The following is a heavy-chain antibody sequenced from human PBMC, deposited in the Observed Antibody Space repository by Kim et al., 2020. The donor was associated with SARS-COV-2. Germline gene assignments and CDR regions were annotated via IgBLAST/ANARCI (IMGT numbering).Heavy chain of an antibody. V-gene: IGHV3-23*01. D-gene: IGHD1-20*01. CDR2: ITGNGRGT. CDR3: ARDGSITGTTRNAVDI. Sequence: GGSLRLSCTASIFTYSTYAMSWVRQAPGKGLEWVSAITGNGRGTYYADSVKGRFTISRDNSKSTVYLQMNSLRVEDTAVYYCARDGSITGTTRNAVDIWGQGRVVTVSS. J-gene: IGHJ3*02. CDR1: IFTYSTYA.